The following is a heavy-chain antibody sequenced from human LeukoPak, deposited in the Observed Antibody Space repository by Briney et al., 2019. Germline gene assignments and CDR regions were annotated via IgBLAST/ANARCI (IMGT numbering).Heavy chain of an antibody. Sequence: GGSLRLSCAASGFTFSDYYMSWLRQAPGKGLEWVSYISSSGSTKYYADSVKGRFTISRDNTKNSLYLQMNSLRAEDTAVYYGASSGRAMTTHDYWGQGTLVTVSS. CDR2: ISSSGSTK. CDR3: ASSGRAMTTHDY. J-gene: IGHJ4*02. V-gene: IGHV3-11*01. D-gene: IGHD4-11*01. CDR1: GFTFSDYY.